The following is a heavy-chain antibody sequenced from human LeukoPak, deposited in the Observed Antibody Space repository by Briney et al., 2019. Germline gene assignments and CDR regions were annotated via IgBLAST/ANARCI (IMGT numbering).Heavy chain of an antibody. Sequence: GGSLRLSCAASGFSFNNYAMNWVRQAPGKGLEWVSVIYTGGTTYYADSVKGRFTISRDSSKNTLYLQMNSLRAEDTSVYYCARDHGGSSWFPSWYFDLWGRGTLVTVSS. CDR3: ARDHGGSSWFPSWYFDL. V-gene: IGHV3-66*02. CDR1: GFSFNNYA. D-gene: IGHD6-13*01. J-gene: IGHJ2*01. CDR2: IYTGGTT.